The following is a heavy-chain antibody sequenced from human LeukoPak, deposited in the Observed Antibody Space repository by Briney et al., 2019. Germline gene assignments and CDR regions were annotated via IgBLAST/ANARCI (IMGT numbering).Heavy chain of an antibody. CDR1: GYSISSGYY. Sequence: SETLSLTCTVSGYSISSGYYWGWIRQPPGKGLEWIGSIYHSGSTYYNPSLKSRVTISVDTSKNQFSLRLSSVTASDTAVYYCARLLGNWFDPWGQGTLVTVSS. V-gene: IGHV4-38-2*02. CDR3: ARLLGNWFDP. CDR2: IYHSGST. D-gene: IGHD7-27*01. J-gene: IGHJ5*02.